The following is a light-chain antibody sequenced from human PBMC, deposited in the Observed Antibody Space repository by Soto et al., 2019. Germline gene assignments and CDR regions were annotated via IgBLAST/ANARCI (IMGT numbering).Light chain of an antibody. CDR2: DAS. V-gene: IGKV3-11*01. CDR3: QQRSNWPLT. J-gene: IGKJ4*01. Sequence: EIVLTQSPATLSLSPGDRATLSCRASQSVSSSLAWYQQKPGQAPRLLMYDASTRATGVAARFSGSGSGTDFSLTISGLEPADFAVYYCQQRSNWPLTFGGGTKVEIK. CDR1: QSVSSS.